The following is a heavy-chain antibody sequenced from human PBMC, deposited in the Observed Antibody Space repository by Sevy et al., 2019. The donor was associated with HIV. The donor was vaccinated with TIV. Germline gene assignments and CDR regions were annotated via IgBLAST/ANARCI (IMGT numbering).Heavy chain of an antibody. CDR1: GFSFSLYA. D-gene: IGHD2-15*01. Sequence: GGSLRLSCVASGFSFSLYAMSWVRQAPGKGLEWVSAISGGGGSTYYADSVKGRFTISRENAENSLYLEMNTLRAEDTAVYYCARVVAYCSGGTCFPGYYYGMDVWGQGTTVTVSS. J-gene: IGHJ6*02. CDR3: ARVVAYCSGGTCFPGYYYGMDV. V-gene: IGHV3-23*01. CDR2: ISGGGGST.